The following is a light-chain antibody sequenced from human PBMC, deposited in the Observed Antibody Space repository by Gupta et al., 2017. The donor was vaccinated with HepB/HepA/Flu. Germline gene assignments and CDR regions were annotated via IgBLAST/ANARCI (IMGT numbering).Light chain of an antibody. CDR3: LQYNSYPRR. CDR1: QGIGND. CDR2: AAS. J-gene: IGKJ1*01. V-gene: IGKV1-17*01. Sequence: DIQLPPSPSSLSASIGDRVTITCRASQGIGNDLGWCQQRPGEAPKRLIRAASILLSGVPPRFSGGGFGTEFTLTISSLQPEDFATYYCLQYNSYPRRFGQGTKLEIK.